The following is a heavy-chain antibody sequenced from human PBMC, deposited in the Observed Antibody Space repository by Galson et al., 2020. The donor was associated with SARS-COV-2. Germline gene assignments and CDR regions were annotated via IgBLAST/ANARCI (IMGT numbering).Heavy chain of an antibody. V-gene: IGHV3-49*03. CDR1: GFTFGDYA. D-gene: IGHD1-1*01. Sequence: GGSLRLSCTASGFTFGDYAMSWFRQAPGKGLEWVGFIRGKAYGGTTEYAASVKGRFTISRDDSKSVAYLQMNSLKTEDTTMYYCTSYTGRPDYWGQGTLVTVSS. CDR3: TSYTGRPDY. CDR2: IRGKAYGGTT. J-gene: IGHJ4*02.